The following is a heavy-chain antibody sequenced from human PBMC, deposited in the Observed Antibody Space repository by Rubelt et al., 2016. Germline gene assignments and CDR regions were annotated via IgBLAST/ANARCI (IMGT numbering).Heavy chain of an antibody. D-gene: IGHD5-18*01. CDR1: GHTFTSYD. Sequence: QVQLVQSGAEVKKPGASVEVSCKASGHTFTSYDINWVRQATGQGLEWMGWMNPNSGNTGYAQKFQGRVTMTRNTSISTAYMELSSLRSEDTAVYYCARLSIFEDTAMVMSDYWGQGTLVTVSS. CDR3: ARLSIFEDTAMVMSDY. J-gene: IGHJ4*02. CDR2: MNPNSGNT. V-gene: IGHV1-8*01.